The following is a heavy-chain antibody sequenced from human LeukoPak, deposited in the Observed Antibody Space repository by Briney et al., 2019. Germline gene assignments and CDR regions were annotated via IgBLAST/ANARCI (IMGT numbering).Heavy chain of an antibody. CDR3: VRRRDLYCSSPSCYRKTRVKNNWFDP. J-gene: IGHJ5*02. CDR2: INHSGST. V-gene: IGHV4-34*01. Sequence: SETLSLTCAVYGVSFSSYYWSWIRQPPGKGLEWIGEINHSGSTNYNPSLMSRGTISVDTSTNQFSLKLSTVTAADTPAYYCVRRRDLYCSSPSCYRKTRVKNNWFDPWGQRTLVTVSS. D-gene: IGHD2-2*01. CDR1: GVSFSSYY.